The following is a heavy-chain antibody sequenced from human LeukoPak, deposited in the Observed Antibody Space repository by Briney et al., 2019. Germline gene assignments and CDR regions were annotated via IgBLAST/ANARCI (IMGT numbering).Heavy chain of an antibody. CDR3: ARDKSWYFDY. D-gene: IGHD6-13*01. J-gene: IGHJ4*02. V-gene: IGHV3-33*08. CDR2: IWYDGSIQ. CDR1: GITFSNYG. Sequence: GGSLRLSCVASGITFSNYGMHWVRQAPGKGLEWVAVIWYDGSIQYYADSVQGQFTISRDSSENTLYLQMNSLRAEDTAVYYCARDKSWYFDYWGQGTLVTVSS.